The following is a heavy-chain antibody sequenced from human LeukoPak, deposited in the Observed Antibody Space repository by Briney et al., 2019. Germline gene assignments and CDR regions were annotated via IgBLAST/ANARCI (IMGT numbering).Heavy chain of an antibody. J-gene: IGHJ4*02. CDR1: GFTFSSYS. Sequence: PGGSLRLSCAASGFTFSSYSMNWVRQAPGKGLEWVSSISSSSSCIYYADSVKGRFTISRDNAKNSLYLQMNSLRAEDTAVYYCARDPYSSGWAYYFDYWGQGTLVTVSS. D-gene: IGHD6-19*01. CDR2: ISSSSSCI. CDR3: ARDPYSSGWAYYFDY. V-gene: IGHV3-21*01.